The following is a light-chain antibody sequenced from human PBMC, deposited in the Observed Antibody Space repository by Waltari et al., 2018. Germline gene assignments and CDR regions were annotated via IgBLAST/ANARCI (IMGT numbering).Light chain of an antibody. CDR1: QSVLSRSNNKNY. V-gene: IGKV4-1*01. CDR3: QHYYSTPLA. Sequence: DIVMTQSPDSLAVSLGDGATINFRLSQSVLSRSNNKNYLAWYQRKQGQPPKLLIYWASTRESGVPDRFSGSGSGTDFTLTISSLQAEDVAVYYCQHYYSTPLAFGGGTKVEIK. J-gene: IGKJ4*01. CDR2: WAS.